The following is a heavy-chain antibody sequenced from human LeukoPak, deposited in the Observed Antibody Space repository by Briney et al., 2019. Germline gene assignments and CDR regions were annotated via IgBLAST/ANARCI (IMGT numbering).Heavy chain of an antibody. D-gene: IGHD1-20*01. CDR2: IYTSGST. CDR1: GGSISSGSYY. V-gene: IGHV4-61*02. J-gene: IGHJ6*03. CDR3: ARYDNWNYYMDV. Sequence: SETLSLTCTVSGGSISSGSYYWSWIRQPAGKGLEWIGRIYTSGSTNYNPSLKSRVTISVDTSKNQFSLKLSSVTAADTAVYYCARYDNWNYYMDVWGKGTTVTVSS.